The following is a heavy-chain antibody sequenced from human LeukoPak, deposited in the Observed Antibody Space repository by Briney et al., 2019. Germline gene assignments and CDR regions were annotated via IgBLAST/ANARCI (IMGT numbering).Heavy chain of an antibody. J-gene: IGHJ6*02. V-gene: IGHV4-31*03. CDR1: GGSISSGGYY. CDR2: IYYSGST. Sequence: PSETLSLTCTVSGGSISSGGYYWSWIRQHPGKGLEWIGYIYYSGSTYYNPSLKSRVTISLDTSKNQFSLKLSSVTAADTAVYYCARALRTFDYTISYYGMDVWGQGTTVTVSS. D-gene: IGHD4-11*01. CDR3: ARALRTFDYTISYYGMDV.